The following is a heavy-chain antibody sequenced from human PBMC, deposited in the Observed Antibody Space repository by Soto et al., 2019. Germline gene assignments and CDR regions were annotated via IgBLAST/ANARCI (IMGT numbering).Heavy chain of an antibody. CDR1: GFTFTIFA. CDR2: ISGSGGIT. J-gene: IGHJ4*02. V-gene: IGHV3-23*01. D-gene: IGHD3-10*01. Sequence: PGWSLRLSCAASGFTFTIFAMSWVRQSPGKGLEWVSTISGSGGITYYADAVKGRFTISRDNDMGTLYLQMKSLRVEDTAMYYCAKEGSHGSTVDLGYWGQGTLVTVSS. CDR3: AKEGSHGSTVDLGY.